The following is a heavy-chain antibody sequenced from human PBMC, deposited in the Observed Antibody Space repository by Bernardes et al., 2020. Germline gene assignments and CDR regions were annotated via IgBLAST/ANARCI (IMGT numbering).Heavy chain of an antibody. CDR1: GFTFTNYS. J-gene: IGHJ6*02. Sequence: GGSLRLSCAASGFTFTNYSITWVRQAPGKVPEWVATIIAADRHGRDTTSCADSVKRRFPVPRDSGSNIFFLQMNSLRAEDTAVYYCARGGTYYDFWSGYYNYYYGMDVWGQGTTVTVSS. D-gene: IGHD3-3*01. CDR3: ARGGTYYDFWSGYYNYYYGMDV. V-gene: IGHV3-23*01. CDR2: IIAADRHGRDTT.